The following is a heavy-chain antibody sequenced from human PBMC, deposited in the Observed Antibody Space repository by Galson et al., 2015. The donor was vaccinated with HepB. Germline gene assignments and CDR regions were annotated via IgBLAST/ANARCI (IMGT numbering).Heavy chain of an antibody. CDR1: GYTFTGYY. CDR3: AVYMIRGIVEFDY. J-gene: IGHJ4*02. CDR2: INPNRGDT. Sequence: SVKVSCKASGYTFTGYYIHWVRQAPGRGFEWMGWINPNRGDTDYAQKFQGRVTMTRDTSISTAYLELSSLTSDDTAVYYCAVYMIRGIVEFDYWGQGTLVTVSS. V-gene: IGHV1-2*02. D-gene: IGHD3-10*01.